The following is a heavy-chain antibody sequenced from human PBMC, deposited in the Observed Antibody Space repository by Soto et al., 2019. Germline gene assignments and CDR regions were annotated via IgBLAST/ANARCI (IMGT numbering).Heavy chain of an antibody. CDR3: AKVRTVVPAAIYYYMDV. J-gene: IGHJ6*03. V-gene: IGHV3-23*01. CDR1: GFTFSSYA. D-gene: IGHD2-2*01. Sequence: GGSLRLSCAASGFTFSSYAMSWVHQAPGKGLEWVSAISGSGGSTYYADSVKGRFTISRDNSKNTLYLQMNSLRAEDTAVYYCAKVRTVVPAAIYYYMDVWGKGTKVTVSS. CDR2: ISGSGGST.